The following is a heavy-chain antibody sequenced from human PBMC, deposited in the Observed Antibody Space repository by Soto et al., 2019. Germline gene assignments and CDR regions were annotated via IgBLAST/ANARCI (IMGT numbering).Heavy chain of an antibody. CDR2: ISYDGSNK. CDR3: AKDVGLEYSSSDY. D-gene: IGHD6-13*01. CDR1: GFTFSSYG. Sequence: GGSLRLSCAASGFTFSSYGMHWVRQAPGKGLEWVAVISYDGSNKYYADSVKGRFTISRDNSKNTLYLQMNSLRAEDTAVYYCAKDVGLEYSSSDYWGQGTLVTVSS. V-gene: IGHV3-30*18. J-gene: IGHJ4*02.